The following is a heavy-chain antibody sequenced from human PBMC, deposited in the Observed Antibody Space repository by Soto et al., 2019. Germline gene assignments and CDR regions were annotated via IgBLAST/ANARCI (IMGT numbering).Heavy chain of an antibody. CDR2: MSYDGNNK. CDR1: GFTFSSYG. Sequence: PGGSLRLSCAASGFTFSSYGMHWVRQAPGKGLEWVAVMSYDGNNKYYADSVKGRFTVSRDNSRNTQFLQMNSLRVEDTAVYYCAKNYPDFDYWGQGTLVTVSS. J-gene: IGHJ4*02. CDR3: AKNYPDFDY. V-gene: IGHV3-30*18. D-gene: IGHD1-7*01.